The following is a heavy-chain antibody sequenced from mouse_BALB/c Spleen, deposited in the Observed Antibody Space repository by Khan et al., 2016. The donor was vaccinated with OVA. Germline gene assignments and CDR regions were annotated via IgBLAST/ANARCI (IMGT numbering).Heavy chain of an antibody. CDR2: INPSNGGT. CDR1: GYTFTNYY. D-gene: IGHD2-1*01. CDR3: SRSGYGTFAY. J-gene: IGHJ3*01. V-gene: IGHV1S81*02. Sequence: QVQLQQSGAELVKPGASVRLSCKASGYTFTNYYLYWVKQRPGHGLEWIGDINPSNGGTNFNEKFKNKVTLTVDKSSSTAYMQLGSLTSEDSAVYYCSRSGYGTFAYWGQGTLVTVSA.